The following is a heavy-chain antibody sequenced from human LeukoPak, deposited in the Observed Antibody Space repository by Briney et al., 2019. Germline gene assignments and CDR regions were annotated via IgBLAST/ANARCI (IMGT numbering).Heavy chain of an antibody. CDR3: AREGRDPIAAAGPFDY. Sequence: GGSLRLSCAASGFTFISYWMSWVRQAPGKGLEWVANIKQDGSEKYYVDSVKGRFTISRDNAKNSLYLQMNSLRAEDTAVYYCAREGRDPIAAAGPFDYWGQGTLVTVSS. V-gene: IGHV3-7*01. CDR1: GFTFISYW. D-gene: IGHD6-13*01. J-gene: IGHJ4*02. CDR2: IKQDGSEK.